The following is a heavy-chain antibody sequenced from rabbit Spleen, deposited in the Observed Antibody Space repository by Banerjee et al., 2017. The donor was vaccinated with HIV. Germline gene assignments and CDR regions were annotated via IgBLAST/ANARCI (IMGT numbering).Heavy chain of an antibody. CDR1: GFSFSSRYY. Sequence: QSLEESGGDLVKPGASLTLTCTASGFSFSSRYYMCWVRQAPGKGLEWIACIYTDGSGDTYAWSWAQGRFTISKTSSTTVTMQMTRLTAADTATYFCARETSSGWGIVSFFFTLWGPGTLVTVS. CDR2: IYTDGSGDT. J-gene: IGHJ4*01. V-gene: IGHV1S40*01. D-gene: IGHD4-1*01. CDR3: ARETSSGWGIVSFFFTL.